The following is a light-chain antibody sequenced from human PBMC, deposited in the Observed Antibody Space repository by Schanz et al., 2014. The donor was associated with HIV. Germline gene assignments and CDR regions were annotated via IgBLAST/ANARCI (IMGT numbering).Light chain of an antibody. J-gene: IGLJ3*02. CDR3: SSYTNINSWV. V-gene: IGLV2-14*01. CDR1: SSDVGGYNY. CDR2: EVS. Sequence: QSALTQPPSVSGSPGQSISISCAGTSSDVGGYNYVSWFQQHPGKAPQLLIYEVSLRPSGVSGRFSGSKSGNTASLTISGLQAEDEADYYCSSYTNINSWVFGGGTKLTVL.